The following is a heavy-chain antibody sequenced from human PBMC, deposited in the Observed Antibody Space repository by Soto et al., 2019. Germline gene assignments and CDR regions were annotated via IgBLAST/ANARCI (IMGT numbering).Heavy chain of an antibody. V-gene: IGHV4-39*01. CDR3: ATDHGDYDAFLHYYGMDV. CDR1: GGSISSSSYY. D-gene: IGHD4-17*01. CDR2: IYYSGST. J-gene: IGHJ6*02. Sequence: SETLSLTCTVSGGSISSSSYYWGWIRQPPGKGLEWIGNIYYSGSTYYNPSLKSRVTIIVDTSKNQFSLKLTSVTAADTAVYYCATDHGDYDAFLHYYGMDVWGQGTTVTVSS.